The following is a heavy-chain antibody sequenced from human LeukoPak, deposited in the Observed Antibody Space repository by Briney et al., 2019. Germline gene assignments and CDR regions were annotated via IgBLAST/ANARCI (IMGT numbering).Heavy chain of an antibody. V-gene: IGHV3-30*18. D-gene: IGHD6-13*01. CDR3: AKDSGSSWGWRFDY. CDR2: ISYDGSNK. Sequence: GSLRLSCAASGFTFSSYGMHWVRQAPGKGLEWVAVISYDGSNKYYADSVKGRFTISRDNSKNTLYLQMNSLRAEDTAVYYCAKDSGSSWGWRFDYWGQGTLVTVSS. J-gene: IGHJ4*02. CDR1: GFTFSSYG.